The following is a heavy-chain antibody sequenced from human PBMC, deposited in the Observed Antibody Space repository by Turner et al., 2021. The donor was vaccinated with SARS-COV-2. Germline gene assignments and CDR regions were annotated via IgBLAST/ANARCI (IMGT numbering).Heavy chain of an antibody. CDR3: ARATKGNYYYGKDV. Sequence: QVQLDASGGGLVQHGRSLRLSCPAYGFTFSGYAMHWVRQAPGKGLEWVSVISYNGINNNYADSVKGRFTFSIDKSKNTLYLQMNSLRAKDAAVYDYARATKGNYYYGKDVWGQGTTVTVSS. V-gene: IGHV3-30*01. J-gene: IGHJ6*02. CDR2: ISYNGINN. D-gene: IGHD3-10*01. CDR1: GFTFSGYA.